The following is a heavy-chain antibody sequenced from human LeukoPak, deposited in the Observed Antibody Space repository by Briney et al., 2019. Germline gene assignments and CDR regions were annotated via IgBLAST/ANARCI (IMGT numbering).Heavy chain of an antibody. J-gene: IGHJ4*02. D-gene: IGHD3-22*01. CDR3: AKGGPYYYDSSGYYSVDYFDY. V-gene: IGHV3-30*18. CDR2: ISYDGSNK. Sequence: GGSLRLSCAASGFTFSSYGMHWVRLAPGKGLEWVAVISYDGSNKYYADSVKGRFTISRDNSKNTLYLQMNSLRAEDTAVYYCAKGGPYYYDSSGYYSVDYFDYWGQGTLVTVSS. CDR1: GFTFSSYG.